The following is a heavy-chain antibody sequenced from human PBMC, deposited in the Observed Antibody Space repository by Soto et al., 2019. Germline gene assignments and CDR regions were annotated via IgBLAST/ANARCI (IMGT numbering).Heavy chain of an antibody. J-gene: IGHJ4*02. CDR2: FNPSGGST. CDR1: GYTFTSYF. D-gene: IGHD2-15*01. Sequence: ASVKVSCKASGYTFTSYFMHWVRQAPGQGLEWMGIFNPSGGSTSYAQKFQGRVTMTRDTSTSTVYMELSSLRSEDTAVYYCARVYCSGGGCYGIDYWGQGTLVTVSS. CDR3: ARVYCSGGGCYGIDY. V-gene: IGHV1-46*01.